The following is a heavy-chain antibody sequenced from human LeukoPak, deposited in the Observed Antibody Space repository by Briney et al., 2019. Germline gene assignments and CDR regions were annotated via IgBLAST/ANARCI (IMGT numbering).Heavy chain of an antibody. Sequence: GGSLRLSCAASGFTFNDYGMSWVRQAPGKGLEWVSGINWNGGSTGYADSVKGRFTISRDNAKNSLYLQMNSLRAEDAALYYCARVESGKETWFGELLSAFDIWGQGTMVTVSS. J-gene: IGHJ3*02. CDR2: INWNGGST. V-gene: IGHV3-20*04. CDR3: ARVESGKETWFGELLSAFDI. CDR1: GFTFNDYG. D-gene: IGHD3-10*01.